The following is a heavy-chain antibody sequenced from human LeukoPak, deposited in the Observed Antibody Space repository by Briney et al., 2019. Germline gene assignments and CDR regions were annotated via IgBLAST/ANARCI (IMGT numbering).Heavy chain of an antibody. V-gene: IGHV4-4*07. D-gene: IGHD3-3*01. Sequence: SETLSLTCTVSGGSISSYYWSWIRQPAGKGLEWLGRIYTSGSTNYNPSLKSRVTMSVDTSKNQFSLKLSSVTAADTAVYYCASTYYDFWSGSNPLYMDVWGKGTTVTVSS. CDR2: IYTSGST. J-gene: IGHJ6*03. CDR3: ASTYYDFWSGSNPLYMDV. CDR1: GGSISSYY.